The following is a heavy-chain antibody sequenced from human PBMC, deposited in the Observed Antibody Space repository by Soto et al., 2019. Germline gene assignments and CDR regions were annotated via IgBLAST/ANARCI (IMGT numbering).Heavy chain of an antibody. D-gene: IGHD3-9*01. Sequence: PSETLSLTCTVSGGSISSYYWSWIRQPPGKGLEWIGYIYYSGSTNYNPSLKSRVTISVDTSKNQFSLKLSSVTASDTAVYYCARSHPSSYYDILTGYTYYYYYMDVWGKGTTVTVSS. CDR2: IYYSGST. CDR1: GGSISSYY. V-gene: IGHV4-59*01. J-gene: IGHJ6*03. CDR3: ARSHPSSYYDILTGYTYYYYYMDV.